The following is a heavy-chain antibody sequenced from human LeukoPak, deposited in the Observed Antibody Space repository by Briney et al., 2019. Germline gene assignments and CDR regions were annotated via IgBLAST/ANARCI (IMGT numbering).Heavy chain of an antibody. CDR2: INHSGTT. V-gene: IGHV4-34*01. Sequence: GSLRLSCAASGFTFISHDMNWIRQVPGKGLEWLGDINHSGTTKYNPSLKSRVTLLIDTSKNHFSLKVNSVTAADTAVYYCARLPLGAFGEVLNFDLWGQGTVVTVSS. CDR1: GFTFISHD. CDR3: ARLPLGAFGEVLNFDL. D-gene: IGHD3-10*01. J-gene: IGHJ4*02.